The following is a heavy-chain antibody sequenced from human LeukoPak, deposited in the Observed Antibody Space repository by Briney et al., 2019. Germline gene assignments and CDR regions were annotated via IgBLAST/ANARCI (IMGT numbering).Heavy chain of an antibody. V-gene: IGHV1-2*02. Sequence: ASVTVSCKASGYTFTGYYMHWVRQAPGQGLEGMGWINPNSGGTNYAQKFQGRVTMTRDTSISTAYMELSRLRSDDTAVYFCARDEPTYYFGSGKYYNDYWGQGTLVTVSS. CDR1: GYTFTGYY. D-gene: IGHD3-10*01. CDR2: INPNSGGT. CDR3: ARDEPTYYFGSGKYYNDY. J-gene: IGHJ4*02.